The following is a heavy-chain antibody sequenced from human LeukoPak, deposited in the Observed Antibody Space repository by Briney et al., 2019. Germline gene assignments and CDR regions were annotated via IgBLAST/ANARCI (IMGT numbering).Heavy chain of an antibody. CDR3: AMVLESATTVSES. CDR1: GFTFSNYW. V-gene: IGHV3-7*01. Sequence: PGGSLRLSCAASGFTFSNYWMTWVRQAPGKGLEWVANIKQDGSVINYVYSVKGRFTISRDNVKNSLFLQMNSLRVEDTAVYYCAMVLESATTVSESWGQGTLVTVSS. D-gene: IGHD4-11*01. J-gene: IGHJ5*02. CDR2: IKQDGSVI.